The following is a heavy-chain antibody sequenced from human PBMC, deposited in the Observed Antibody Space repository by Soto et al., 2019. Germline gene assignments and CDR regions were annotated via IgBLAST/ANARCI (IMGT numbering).Heavy chain of an antibody. J-gene: IGHJ6*02. CDR1: GFTFSNYA. Sequence: GGTLRLSCAASGFTFSNYAMSWVRQAPGKGLEWTSAITAGGSTTYYSDSVKGRFTLSRDNSKHKLYLQMHSLSAADTAFYYCAKNPGRPEDVWGQWITVTVSS. D-gene: IGHD2-15*01. CDR3: AKNPGRPEDV. V-gene: IGHV3-23*02. CDR2: ITAGGSTT.